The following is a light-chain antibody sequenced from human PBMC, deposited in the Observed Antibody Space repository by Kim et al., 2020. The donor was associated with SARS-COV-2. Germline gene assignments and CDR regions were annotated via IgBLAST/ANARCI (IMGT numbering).Light chain of an antibody. Sequence: SYELTQPLSVSVALGQTAVLTCGGNDIGIRNVHWYQQKAGQAPVVIIYRDINRPSGIPERFSGSSSGNTATLTITTAQPEDGADYYCQVWDSTTNVFGAGTKVTV. CDR1: DIGIRN. V-gene: IGLV3-9*01. J-gene: IGLJ1*01. CDR3: QVWDSTTNV. CDR2: RDI.